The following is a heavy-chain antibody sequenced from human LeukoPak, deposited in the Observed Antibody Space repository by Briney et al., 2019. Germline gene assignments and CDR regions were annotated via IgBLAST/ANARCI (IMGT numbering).Heavy chain of an antibody. D-gene: IGHD3-9*01. V-gene: IGHV1-8*01. CDR3: ASGRGTINWFDP. Sequence: GASVKVSCKASGYTFTSYDINWVRQATGQGLEWMGWMNPNSGNTGYAQKFQGRVTMTRNTSISTAYMELSSLRSEDTAVYYCASGRGTINWFDPWGQGTLVTVSS. CDR2: MNPNSGNT. J-gene: IGHJ5*02. CDR1: GYTFTSYD.